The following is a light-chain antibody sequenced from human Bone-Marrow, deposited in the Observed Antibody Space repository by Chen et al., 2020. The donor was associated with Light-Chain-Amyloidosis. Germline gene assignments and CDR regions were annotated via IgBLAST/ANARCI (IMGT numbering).Light chain of an antibody. CDR1: SRDVGSYNL. J-gene: IGLJ3*02. Sequence: QSPLTHPAPVSGSPRQCPTISSTGTSRDVGSYNLVSCYHQHPGNAPKLLLYEGNKRPPGVSTRFSGSKSANTASLAISGLQAADEADYYCCSYAGSNTLVFGGGTKLTVL. CDR2: EGN. V-gene: IGLV2-23*01. CDR3: CSYAGSNTLV.